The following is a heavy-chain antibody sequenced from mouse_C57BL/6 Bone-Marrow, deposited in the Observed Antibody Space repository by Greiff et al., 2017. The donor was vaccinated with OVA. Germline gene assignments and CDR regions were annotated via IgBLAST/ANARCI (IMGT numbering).Heavy chain of an antibody. CDR2: IYPSDSET. Sequence: QVQLQQPGAELVRPGSSVKLSCKASGYTFTSYWMDWVKQRPGQGLEWIGNIYPSDSETHYNQKFKDKATLTVDKSSSTAYMQLSSLTSEDSAVYYCARRGLRRRAWFAYWGQGTLVTVSA. J-gene: IGHJ3*01. V-gene: IGHV1-61*01. CDR3: ARRGLRRRAWFAY. CDR1: GYTFTSYW. D-gene: IGHD2-4*01.